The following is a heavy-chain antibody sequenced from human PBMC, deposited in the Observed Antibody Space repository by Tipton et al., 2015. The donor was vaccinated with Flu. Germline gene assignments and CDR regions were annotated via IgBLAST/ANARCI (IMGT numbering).Heavy chain of an antibody. CDR3: TRGREGGYFNQ. CDR1: GVSINSHY. CDR2: IYYNGNT. Sequence: GLVKPSKTLSLTCNVSGVSINSHYWSWIRQSPGKGLEWIGYIYYNGNTNYNPSLKSRVTISVDTSKSQFSLKLDSVTAADTAVYYCTRGREGGYFNQWGQGTLVTVSS. V-gene: IGHV4-59*11. J-gene: IGHJ4*02. D-gene: IGHD3-22*01.